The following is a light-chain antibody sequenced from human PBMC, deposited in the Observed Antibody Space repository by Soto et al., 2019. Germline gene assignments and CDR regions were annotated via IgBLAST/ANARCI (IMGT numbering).Light chain of an antibody. CDR1: QSVGSF. J-gene: IGKJ3*01. V-gene: IGKV3-11*01. Sequence: EIVLTQSPATLSLSPGERATLSCRASQSVGSFLAWYQQKSGQTPRLLIYDASNRAPGIPARFSGSGSGKYFPLTISSLEPEDFAVYYCPHRSNWLGTFGPGTKVDIK. CDR2: DAS. CDR3: PHRSNWLGT.